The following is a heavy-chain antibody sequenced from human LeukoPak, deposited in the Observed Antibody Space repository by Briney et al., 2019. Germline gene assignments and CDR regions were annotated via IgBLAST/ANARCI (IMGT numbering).Heavy chain of an antibody. V-gene: IGHV4-39*07. CDR1: GGSISSSSYY. CDR2: IYYSGST. CDR3: ARVSPGRYYYDSSGYPNWFDP. D-gene: IGHD3-22*01. J-gene: IGHJ5*02. Sequence: PSETLSLTCTVSGGSISSSSYYWGWIRQPPGKGLEWIGSIYYSGSTYYNPSLKSRVTISVDTSKNQFSLKLSSVTAADTAVYYCARVSPGRYYYDSSGYPNWFDPWGQGTLVTVSS.